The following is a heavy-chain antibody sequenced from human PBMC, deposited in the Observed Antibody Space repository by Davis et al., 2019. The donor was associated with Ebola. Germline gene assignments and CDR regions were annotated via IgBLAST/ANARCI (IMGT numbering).Heavy chain of an antibody. D-gene: IGHD6-19*01. V-gene: IGHV3-23*01. Sequence: PGGSLRLSCAASGIAFSSYAMSWVRQAPGKGPEWVSIITSGGDRTHYTDSVKGRFTISRDDSKNTLYLQMNSLRAEDTAVYYCAKGGLGSGWFNAFDIWGQGTMVTVSS. CDR3: AKGGLGSGWFNAFDI. CDR1: GIAFSSYA. CDR2: ITSGGDRT. J-gene: IGHJ3*02.